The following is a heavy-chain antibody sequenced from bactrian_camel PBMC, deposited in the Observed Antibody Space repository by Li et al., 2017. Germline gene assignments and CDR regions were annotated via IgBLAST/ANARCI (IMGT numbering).Heavy chain of an antibody. Sequence: HVQLVESGGGSVQAGGSLRLSCAASGYIYSSHCMGWFRQPPGKGREGVGTIDRNGNTRYADSVKGRFTISRDNAKDTLYLQMNSLKIEDTAVYYCALGSSRPATMTARGKGTQVTVS. V-gene: IGHV3S53*01. D-gene: IGHD3*01. CDR2: IDRNGNT. CDR1: GYIYSSHC. J-gene: IGHJ4*01.